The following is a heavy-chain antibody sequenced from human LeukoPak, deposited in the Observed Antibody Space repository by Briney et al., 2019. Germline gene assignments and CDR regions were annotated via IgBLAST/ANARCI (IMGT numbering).Heavy chain of an antibody. CDR2: LHYSGST. Sequence: SETLSLTCTVSGGSLSSYYWSWIRHPPGKGLEWIGWLHYSGSTNYNPPPKSRVTISVDTSKNQFYLKLSSVTAADTAVYYCARHGVDYFGSGSFPTPFDYWGQGTLVTVSS. CDR1: GGSLSSYY. D-gene: IGHD3-10*01. CDR3: ARHGVDYFGSGSFPTPFDY. J-gene: IGHJ4*02. V-gene: IGHV4-59*08.